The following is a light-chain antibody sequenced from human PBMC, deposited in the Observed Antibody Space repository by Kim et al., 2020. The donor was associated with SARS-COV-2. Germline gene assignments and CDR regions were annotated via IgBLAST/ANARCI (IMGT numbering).Light chain of an antibody. CDR3: QQYDHRPTYT. CDR2: DVS. Sequence: DIQMTQSPSSLSASVGDRVTITCQASQDINNYLNWYQHKPGEAPKLLISDVSNLQTGVPARFSGSGSGTDFTLTISSLQPEDSATYYCQQYDHRPTYTFGPGTKLEI. CDR1: QDINNY. J-gene: IGKJ2*01. V-gene: IGKV1-33*01.